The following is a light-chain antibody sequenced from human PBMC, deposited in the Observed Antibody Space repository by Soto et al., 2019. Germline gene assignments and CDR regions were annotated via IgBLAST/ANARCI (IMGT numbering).Light chain of an antibody. CDR1: QSLNND. V-gene: IGKV1-5*01. CDR2: DAS. J-gene: IGKJ5*01. Sequence: DIQMTQSPSTLSASVGDRVTITCRASQSLNNDLGWYQQKPGKAPKLLIYDASTLQRGVPSRFSGTGSGTEFTLTISSLQPDDFATYYCQQYYRSSITFGQGTRLEIK. CDR3: QQYYRSSIT.